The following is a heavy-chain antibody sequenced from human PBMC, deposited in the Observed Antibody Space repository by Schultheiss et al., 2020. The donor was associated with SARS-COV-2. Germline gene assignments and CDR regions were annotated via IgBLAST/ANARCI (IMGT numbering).Heavy chain of an antibody. CDR1: GDSVSSNSAA. CDR3: AREIAAAGPISRGYYYYGMDV. D-gene: IGHD6-13*01. Sequence: SQTLSLTCAISGDSVSSNSAAWNWIRQSPSRGLEWLGRTYYRSKWYNDYAVSVKSRITINPDTSKNQFSLQLNSVTPEDTAVYYCAREIAAAGPISRGYYYYGMDVWGQGTTVTVSS. V-gene: IGHV6-1*01. CDR2: TYYRSKWYN. J-gene: IGHJ6*02.